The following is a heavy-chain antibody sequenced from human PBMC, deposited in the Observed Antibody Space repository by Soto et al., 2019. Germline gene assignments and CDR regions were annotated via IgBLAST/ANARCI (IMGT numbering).Heavy chain of an antibody. Sequence: VESGGGVVQPGGSLRLSCEASGFNFNTYGMHWVRQSPGKGLEWVAIIWYEGSNKNYADSVKGRFAISRDNSKNTLWLQMNNLRDEDTAVYYCARDKGPVAARVSLDYWGQGTLVTVSS. V-gene: IGHV3-33*01. CDR1: GFNFNTYG. J-gene: IGHJ4*02. D-gene: IGHD6-6*01. CDR3: ARDKGPVAARVSLDY. CDR2: IWYEGSNK.